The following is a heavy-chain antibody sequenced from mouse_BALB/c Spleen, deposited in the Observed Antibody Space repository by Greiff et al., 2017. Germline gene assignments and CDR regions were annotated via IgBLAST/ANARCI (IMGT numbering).Heavy chain of an antibody. V-gene: IGHV5-17*02. CDR3: ARSGGYEDYAMDY. Sequence: EVMLVESGGGLVQPGGSRKLSCAASGFTFSSFGMHWVRQAPEKGLEWVAYISSGSSTIYYADTVKGRFTISRDNPKNTLFLQMTSLRSEDTAMYYCARSGGYEDYAMDYWGQGTSVTVSS. J-gene: IGHJ4*01. CDR2: ISSGSSTI. CDR1: GFTFSSFG. D-gene: IGHD2-2*01.